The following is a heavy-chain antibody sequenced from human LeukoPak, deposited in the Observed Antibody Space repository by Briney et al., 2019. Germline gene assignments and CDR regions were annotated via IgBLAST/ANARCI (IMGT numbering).Heavy chain of an antibody. Sequence: GRSLRLSCAASGFTFSSYGMHWVRQAPGKGLEWVAVISYEGSNKYHADSVKGRFTISRDNSKNTLYLQMNSLRDDDTAAYYCVGGVGVSRFNYLDPWGQGTLVIVSS. CDR2: ISYEGSNK. D-gene: IGHD1-7*01. J-gene: IGHJ5*02. CDR1: GFTFSSYG. V-gene: IGHV3-30-3*01. CDR3: VGGVGVSRFNYLDP.